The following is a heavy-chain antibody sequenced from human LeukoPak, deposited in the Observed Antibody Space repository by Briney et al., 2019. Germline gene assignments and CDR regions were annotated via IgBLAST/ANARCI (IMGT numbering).Heavy chain of an antibody. Sequence: SETLSLTCTVSGGSISSSSYYWGWIRQPPGKGLEWIGSIYYSGSTYYNPSLKSRVTISVDTSKNQYSLKLSSVTAADTAVYYCASRRYDFWSGYPGSWGQGTPVTVSS. J-gene: IGHJ5*02. D-gene: IGHD3-3*01. CDR3: ASRRYDFWSGYPGS. CDR1: GGSISSSSYY. CDR2: IYYSGST. V-gene: IGHV4-39*01.